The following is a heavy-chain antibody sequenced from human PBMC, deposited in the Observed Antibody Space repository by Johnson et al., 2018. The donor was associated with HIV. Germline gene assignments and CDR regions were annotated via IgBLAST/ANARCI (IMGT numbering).Heavy chain of an antibody. CDR2: IWYDGSNK. CDR1: GFTFSYYG. V-gene: IGHV3-33*06. Sequence: QVQLVESGGGVVQPGRSLRLSCAASGFTFSYYGMHWVRQAPGKGLEWVAVIWYDGSNKNYADSVKGRFTISRDNSKNTLYLQMNSLRAEDTAVYYCAKGDPVEGDVDDAFDIWGQGTMVTVSS. J-gene: IGHJ3*02. D-gene: IGHD2-21*01. CDR3: AKGDPVEGDVDDAFDI.